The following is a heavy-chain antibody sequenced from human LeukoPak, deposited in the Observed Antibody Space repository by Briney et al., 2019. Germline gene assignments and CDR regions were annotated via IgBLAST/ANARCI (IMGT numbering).Heavy chain of an antibody. CDR1: GFTVSSNY. CDR2: IYSGGST. D-gene: IGHD2-21*01. CDR3: ARDFGGGDSYYYYGMDV. J-gene: IGHJ6*02. Sequence: PGGSLRLSCAASGFTVSSNYMSWVRQAPGKGLEWVSFIYSGGSTYYADSVKGRFTISRDNSKNTLYLQMNSLRAEDTAVYYCARDFGGGDSYYYYGMDVWGQGTTVTVSS. V-gene: IGHV3-53*01.